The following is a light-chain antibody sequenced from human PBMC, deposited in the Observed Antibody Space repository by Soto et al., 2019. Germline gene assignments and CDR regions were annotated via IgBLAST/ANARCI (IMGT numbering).Light chain of an antibody. CDR1: SSNVGSYNL. Sequence: QSALTQPASVSGSPGQSITISCTGTSSNVGSYNLVSWYQQHPGKAPKLMIYEVTKWPSGVSNRFSGSKSGNTASLTISGLQAEDEADYYCCSYAGGISLCVFGGGTKLTVL. V-gene: IGLV2-23*02. CDR3: CSYAGGISLCV. J-gene: IGLJ2*01. CDR2: EVT.